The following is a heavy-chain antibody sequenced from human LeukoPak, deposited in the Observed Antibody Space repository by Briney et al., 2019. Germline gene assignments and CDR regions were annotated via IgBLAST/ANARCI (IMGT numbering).Heavy chain of an antibody. CDR1: GGTFSSYA. CDR2: IIPIFGTA. J-gene: IGHJ6*03. D-gene: IGHD4/OR15-4a*01. Sequence: SVKVSCKASGGTFSSYAIGWVRQAPGQGLEWMGGIIPIFGTANYAQKFQGRVTITADESTSTAYMELSSLRSEDTAVYYCARALLLTHYYYYYMDVWGKGTTVTVSS. V-gene: IGHV1-69*13. CDR3: ARALLLTHYYYYYMDV.